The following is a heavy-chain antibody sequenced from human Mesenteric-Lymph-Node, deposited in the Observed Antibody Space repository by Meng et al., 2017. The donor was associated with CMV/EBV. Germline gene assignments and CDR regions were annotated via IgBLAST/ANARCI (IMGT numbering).Heavy chain of an antibody. CDR1: GCSISSGGYS. J-gene: IGHJ4*02. CDR2: IYHSGGT. D-gene: IGHD7-27*01. V-gene: IGHV4-30-2*01. Sequence: VSGCSISSGGYSWSWIRQPPGKGLEWIGYIYHSGGTYYPPSLKSRVTISLDRSKNQFSLRLSSVTAADTAVYFCARVSIPLGGSFDYWGQGTLVTVSS. CDR3: ARVSIPLGGSFDY.